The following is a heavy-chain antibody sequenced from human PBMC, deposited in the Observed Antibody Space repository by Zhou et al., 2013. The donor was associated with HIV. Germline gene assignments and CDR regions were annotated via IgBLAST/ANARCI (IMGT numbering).Heavy chain of an antibody. Sequence: QVHLVQSGAEVKSPGSSVKVSCKASGGTFNNYAISWVRQAPGQGLAWMGMIIPVVGMPKYAPRFQGSVTITADKSTSTVYMELSSLSFDDTAIYYCAKTYPAALNSPNWFDSWGQGTLVTVSS. CDR3: AKTYPAALNSPNWFDS. CDR1: GGTFNNYA. V-gene: IGHV1-69*04. J-gene: IGHJ5*01. D-gene: IGHD1-1*01. CDR2: IIPVVGMP.